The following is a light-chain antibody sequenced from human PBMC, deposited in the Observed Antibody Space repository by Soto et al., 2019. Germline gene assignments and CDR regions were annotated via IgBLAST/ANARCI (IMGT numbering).Light chain of an antibody. CDR1: SSDVGDYNY. CDR3: SSYTTSSTSHV. J-gene: IGLJ1*01. CDR2: GVS. Sequence: QSALTQPASVSGSPGQSITISCTGTSSDVGDYNYVSWYQQHPGKAPKLMIYGVSNRPSGVSNRFSGSKSDNTASLTISGLQAEDEAGYYCSSYTTSSTSHVFGTGTKVTVL. V-gene: IGLV2-14*01.